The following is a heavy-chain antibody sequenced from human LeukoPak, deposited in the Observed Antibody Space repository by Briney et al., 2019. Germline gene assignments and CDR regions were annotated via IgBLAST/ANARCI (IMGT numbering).Heavy chain of an antibody. CDR1: GFTFSTDG. V-gene: IGHV3-30*02. CDR3: AKGVSGNSFYLDY. J-gene: IGHJ4*02. CDR2: INFDGSAK. Sequence: GGSLRLSCAASGFTFSTDGIHWVRQAPGKRPEWVANINFDGSAKYYADSLKGRFTISGDNSKNTLYLEMSSLRVEDTAVYYCAKGVSGNSFYLDYWGQGTLVTVSS. D-gene: IGHD1-20*01.